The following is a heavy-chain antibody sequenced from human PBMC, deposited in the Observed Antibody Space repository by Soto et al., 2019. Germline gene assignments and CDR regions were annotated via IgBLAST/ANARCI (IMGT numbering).Heavy chain of an antibody. CDR3: ARQRISVVTQDYFDV. CDR1: GDSISSRSYY. CDR2: IYYSGST. D-gene: IGHD2-21*02. Sequence: PSETLSLTSTVTGDSISSRSYYWGWIRQPPGKGLEWIGSIYYSGSTYNNPSLRSRVSMSIDTSKDQFSLKLKSVTAADTALYFCARQRISVVTQDYFDVCGPGCLVDVCS. J-gene: IGHJ4*02. V-gene: IGHV4-39*01.